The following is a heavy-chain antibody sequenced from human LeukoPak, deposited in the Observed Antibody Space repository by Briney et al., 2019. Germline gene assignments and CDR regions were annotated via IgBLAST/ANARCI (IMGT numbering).Heavy chain of an antibody. V-gene: IGHV3-21*01. CDR3: AKRGYCSSTSCYRSPLDY. D-gene: IGHD2-2*03. J-gene: IGHJ4*02. Sequence: GGSLRLSCAASGFTFRSYNMNWVRQAPGKGLEWVSYISSSSTYIYYADSVKGRFTISRDNSKNTLYLQMNSLRAEDTAVYYCAKRGYCSSTSCYRSPLDYWGQGTLVTVSS. CDR1: GFTFRSYN. CDR2: ISSSSTYI.